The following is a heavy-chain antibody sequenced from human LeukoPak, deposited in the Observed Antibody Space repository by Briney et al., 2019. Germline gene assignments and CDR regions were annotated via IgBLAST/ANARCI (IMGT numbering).Heavy chain of an antibody. V-gene: IGHV3-30*18. CDR2: ISDDGERK. D-gene: IGHD4/OR15-4a*01. Sequence: GRSLRLSCVASGFTFSNYYMHWVRQAPGKGLEWVAIISDDGERKFYADSVRGRITISRDKSKNTLFLQMNSLRADDTAVYFCAKDLSGHWCIDYWGQGTLVTVSS. CDR1: GFTFSNYY. J-gene: IGHJ4*02. CDR3: AKDLSGHWCIDY.